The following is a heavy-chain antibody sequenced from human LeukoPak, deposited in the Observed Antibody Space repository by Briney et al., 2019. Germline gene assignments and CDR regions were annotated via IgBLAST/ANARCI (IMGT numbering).Heavy chain of an antibody. CDR1: GGSFSDYY. CDR2: INHSGST. J-gene: IGHJ4*02. V-gene: IGHV4-34*01. Sequence: PSETLSLTCAVYGGSFSDYYWSWIRQPPGKGLEWIGEINHSGSTNYNPSLKSRVTIPVDTSKNQFSLKLSSVTAADTAVYYCARGQWLDPDWGQGTLVTVSS. D-gene: IGHD6-19*01. CDR3: ARGQWLDPD.